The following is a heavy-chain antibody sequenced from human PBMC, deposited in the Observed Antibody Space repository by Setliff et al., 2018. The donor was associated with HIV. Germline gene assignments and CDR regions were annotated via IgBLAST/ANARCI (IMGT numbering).Heavy chain of an antibody. V-gene: IGHV4-39*07. D-gene: IGHD2-21*02. Sequence: PSETLSLTCTVSGGSIRSSSYYWGWIRQPPGKGLEWIGSIYYSGSTYYNSSLMSRVTISGDTSKKQFSLKLSSVTGADTAVYYCARSVVVVTVEWFDPWGEGTLVTVSS. CDR1: GGSIRSSSYY. CDR3: ARSVVVVTVEWFDP. CDR2: IYYSGST. J-gene: IGHJ5*02.